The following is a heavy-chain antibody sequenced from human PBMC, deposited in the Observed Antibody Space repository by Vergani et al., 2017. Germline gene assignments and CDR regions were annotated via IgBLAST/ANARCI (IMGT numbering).Heavy chain of an antibody. V-gene: IGHV1-18*01. CDR2: ISAYNGNT. CDR1: GYTFTSYG. Sequence: QVQLVQSGAEVKKPGASVKVSCKASGYTFTSYGISWVRQAPGQGLEWVGWISAYNGNTNYAQKLQGRVTMTTYTSPSTSYMELRILRSDDTAVYYCARLAVATKYPYAFDIWGQGTMVTVSS. CDR3: ARLAVATKYPYAFDI. D-gene: IGHD6-19*01. J-gene: IGHJ3*02.